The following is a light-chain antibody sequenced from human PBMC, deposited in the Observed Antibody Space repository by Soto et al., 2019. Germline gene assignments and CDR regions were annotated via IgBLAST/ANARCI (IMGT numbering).Light chain of an antibody. CDR1: QSVSSY. CDR3: QQYGSSPLT. CDR2: DTS. V-gene: IGKV3-20*01. J-gene: IGKJ4*01. Sequence: EIVLTQSPGTLSLSVGERVTLSCRASQSVSSYLAWYQQTPGQAPRLLIYDTSNRATGTPDRFSGSGSGTDFPLTISRLEPEDLTVYYCQQYGSSPLTFGGGTTVEIK.